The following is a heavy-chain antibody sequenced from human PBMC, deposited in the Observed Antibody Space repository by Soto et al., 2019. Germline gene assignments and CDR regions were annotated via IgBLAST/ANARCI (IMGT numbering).Heavy chain of an antibody. J-gene: IGHJ6*02. V-gene: IGHV3-23*01. CDR2: ISRGGDIT. D-gene: IGHD2-15*01. Sequence: EVQLLESGGALAQPGGSLRLSCAASGSTFSAFCMNWVRQAPGKGLEWVSAISRGGDITYYADSVKGRFTISRDNSKNTLYLEMNSLTGDETAVYYCAKGGFWVHYGMDVWGQGTTVIVSS. CDR1: GSTFSAFC. CDR3: AKGGFWVHYGMDV.